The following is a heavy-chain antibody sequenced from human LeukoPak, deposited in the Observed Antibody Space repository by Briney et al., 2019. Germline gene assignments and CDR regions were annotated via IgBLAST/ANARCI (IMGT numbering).Heavy chain of an antibody. CDR3: ARDRRMMLNLGIAAAGTSYPAFDS. V-gene: IGHV3-7*01. CDR1: GFSFSAYW. CDR2: INQDGSEK. Sequence: GGSLRLSCAVSGFSFSAYWMNWVRRAPGKGLEWVANINQDGSEKHYVDSVKGRFTISRDNAKNSLYLQINSLSAEDTAVYYCARDRRMMLNLGIAAAGTSYPAFDSWGQGTLVTVSS. D-gene: IGHD6-13*01. J-gene: IGHJ4*02.